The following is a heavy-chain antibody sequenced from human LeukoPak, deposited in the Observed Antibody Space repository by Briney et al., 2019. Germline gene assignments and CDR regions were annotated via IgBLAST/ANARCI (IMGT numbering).Heavy chain of an antibody. Sequence: PGGSLRLSCAASGFTFSSYSMNWVRQAPGKGLEWVSYISSSSSTIYYADSVKGRFTISRDNAKNSLYLQMNSLRAEDTAVYYCARLGGSGSYSVYYYYYMDVWGKGTTVTVSS. CDR1: GFTFSSYS. J-gene: IGHJ6*03. CDR2: ISSSSSTI. CDR3: ARLGGSGSYSVYYYYYMDV. V-gene: IGHV3-48*01. D-gene: IGHD3-10*01.